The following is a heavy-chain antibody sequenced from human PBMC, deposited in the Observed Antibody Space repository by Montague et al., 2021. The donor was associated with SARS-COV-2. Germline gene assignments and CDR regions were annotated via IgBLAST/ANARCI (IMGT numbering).Heavy chain of an antibody. J-gene: IGHJ4*02. Sequence: SLRLSCAASGFTFSRYAIHWVRQAPGQGLEWVAVVSYDGTNQYYADSVKGRFTISRDNSKNTLYLQVNSLRPEDTAVYYCARADFDFLSLNFDYWGQGTPVTVSS. V-gene: IGHV3-30-3*01. CDR1: GFTFSRYA. D-gene: IGHD3-3*01. CDR3: ARADFDFLSLNFDY. CDR2: VSYDGTNQ.